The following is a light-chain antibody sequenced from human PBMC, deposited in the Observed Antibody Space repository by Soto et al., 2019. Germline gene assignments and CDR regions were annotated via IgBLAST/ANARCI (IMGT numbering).Light chain of an antibody. CDR3: QRYNDYQYI. Sequence: DIQMTQSPSTLSASVGDRVTITCRASQSITTWLAWYQQKPGKAPKLLIYKATNLQSGFPSRFSGSASGTEFSLTISSLQPDEFATYYCQRYNDYQYIFGQGTRLDIK. CDR1: QSITTW. V-gene: IGKV1-5*03. CDR2: KAT. J-gene: IGKJ2*01.